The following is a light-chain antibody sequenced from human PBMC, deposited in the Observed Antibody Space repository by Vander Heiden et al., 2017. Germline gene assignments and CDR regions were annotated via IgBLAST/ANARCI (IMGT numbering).Light chain of an antibody. Sequence: DLQMTQSPSSLSASVGDRVTITCRASQSISSYLNWYQQKPGKAPKLLIYAASSLQSGVPSRFSGSGSGTDFTLTISSLQPEDCATYYCQQSYRTRWTCGQGTKVEIK. J-gene: IGKJ1*01. V-gene: IGKV1-39*01. CDR1: QSISSY. CDR2: AAS. CDR3: QQSYRTRWT.